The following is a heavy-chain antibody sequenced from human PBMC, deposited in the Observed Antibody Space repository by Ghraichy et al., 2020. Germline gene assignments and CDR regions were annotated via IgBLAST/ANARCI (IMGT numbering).Heavy chain of an antibody. CDR2: LSGTTSHI. CDR1: GFTFNTYD. V-gene: IGHV3-21*01. Sequence: GGSLRLSCSASGFTFNTYDMSWVRQAPGKGLEWVASLSGTTSHIYYADSVKGRFTISRDNAKNSLYLQMDSLRAEDTAVYYCARCLLPLRRSGDDFWGQGTLVTVSS. J-gene: IGHJ1*01. CDR3: ARCLLPLRRSGDDF. D-gene: IGHD3/OR15-3a*01.